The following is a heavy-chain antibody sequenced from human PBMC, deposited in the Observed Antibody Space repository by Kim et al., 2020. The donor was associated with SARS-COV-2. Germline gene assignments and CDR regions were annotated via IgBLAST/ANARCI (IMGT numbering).Heavy chain of an antibody. D-gene: IGHD3-16*01. V-gene: IGHV3-11*06. CDR3: AREYRGERAFDI. Sequence: GGSLRLSCAASGFTFSDYYMSWIRQAPGKGLEWVSYISSSSSYTNYADSVKGRFTISRDNAKNSLYLQMNSLRAEDTAVYYCAREYRGERAFDIWGQGTMVTVSS. CDR1: GFTFSDYY. CDR2: ISSSSSYT. J-gene: IGHJ3*02.